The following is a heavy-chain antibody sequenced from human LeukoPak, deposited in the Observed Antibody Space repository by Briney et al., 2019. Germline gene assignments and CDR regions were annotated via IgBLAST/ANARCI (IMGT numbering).Heavy chain of an antibody. CDR2: VSAYNGNT. CDR3: ARDGNRGRGGWFDP. J-gene: IGHJ5*02. D-gene: IGHD3-10*01. Sequence: GASVKVFCKASGYTFTSYGISWVRQAPGQGLEWMGWVSAYNGNTDYAQKLQGGVTMTTDTPTSTAYMELRSLRSDDTAAYYCARDGNRGRGGWFDPWGQGTLVTVSS. CDR1: GYTFTSYG. V-gene: IGHV1-18*01.